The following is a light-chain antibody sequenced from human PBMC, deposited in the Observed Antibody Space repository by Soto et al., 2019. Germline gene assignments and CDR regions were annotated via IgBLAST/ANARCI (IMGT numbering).Light chain of an antibody. V-gene: IGKV3-15*01. CDR3: QQYNNWPRT. CDR1: QSVSSN. J-gene: IGKJ1*01. CDR2: GAS. Sequence: EIVMTQSPATVSVSPGERATLSCRASQSVSSNLAWYQQKPGQAPRLLIYGASTRATGIPARFSGSGSGTEFTPTISSLQSEDFAVDYCQQYNNWPRTFGQGTKVDIK.